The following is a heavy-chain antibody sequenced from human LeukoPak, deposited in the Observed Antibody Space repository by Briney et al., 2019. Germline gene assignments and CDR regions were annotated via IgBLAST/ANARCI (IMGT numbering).Heavy chain of an antibody. Sequence: GGSLRLSCAASGFTFGSYAMHWVRQAPGKGLEWVAVISYDGSNKYYVDSVKGRFTISRDNSKNTLYLQMNSLRAEDTAVYYCARDNDGAAAGSFDYWGQGTLVTVSS. CDR3: ARDNDGAAAGSFDY. CDR1: GFTFGSYA. J-gene: IGHJ4*02. CDR2: ISYDGSNK. D-gene: IGHD6-13*01. V-gene: IGHV3-30-3*01.